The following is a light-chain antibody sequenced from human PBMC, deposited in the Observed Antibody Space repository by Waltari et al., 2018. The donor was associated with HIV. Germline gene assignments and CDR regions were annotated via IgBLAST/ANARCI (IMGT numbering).Light chain of an antibody. CDR3: QVWDINTNHVL. Sequence: SYVLTQPPSVSVAPGQTARVTCGGHNIGGKSVHWYQQKPGQALVLVVYDDSARPSGIPERFSGSNSGNTATLAVSRVEAGDEADYYCQVWDINTNHVLFGGGTKLTVL. CDR2: DDS. V-gene: IGLV3-21*02. CDR1: NIGGKS. J-gene: IGLJ3*02.